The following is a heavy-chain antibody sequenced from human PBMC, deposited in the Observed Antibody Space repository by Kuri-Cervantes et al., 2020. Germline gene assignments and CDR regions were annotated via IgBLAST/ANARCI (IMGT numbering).Heavy chain of an antibody. CDR1: GFTFSSYG. CDR3: AGDDGEKSVDY. Sequence: GESLKISCAASGFTFSSYGMHWVRQAPGKGLEWVAVISYDGSNKYYADSVKGRFTISRDNSKNTLYLQMNSLRAEDTAVYYCAGDDGEKSVDYWGQGTLVTVSS. J-gene: IGHJ4*02. D-gene: IGHD2-21*01. CDR2: ISYDGSNK. V-gene: IGHV3-30*03.